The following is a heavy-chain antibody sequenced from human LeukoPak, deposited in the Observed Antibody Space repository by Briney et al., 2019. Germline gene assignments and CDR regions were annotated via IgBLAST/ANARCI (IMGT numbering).Heavy chain of an antibody. CDR3: ARGGFYCGGDCYVDY. CDR2: INHSGST. J-gene: IGHJ4*02. V-gene: IGHV4-34*01. D-gene: IGHD2-21*02. Sequence: SETLSLTCAVYGGSFSPYYWSWIRLPPGKGLEWIGEINHSGSTNYNPSLKSRVTISVDTSKNQFSLRLSSVTAADTAVYYCARGGFYCGGDCYVDYWGQGTLVTVSS. CDR1: GGSFSPYY.